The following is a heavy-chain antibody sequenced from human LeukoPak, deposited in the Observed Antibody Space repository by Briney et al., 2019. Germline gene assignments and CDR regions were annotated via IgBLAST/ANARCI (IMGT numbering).Heavy chain of an antibody. J-gene: IGHJ5*02. Sequence: SETQSLTCTVSGGSISSFYWSWIRQPPGKGLEWIGFIYYSGSTTYNPSLKSRATISVDTSKNQFSLKLSSVTAADTAVYYCARGTMMVGPWGQGTLVTVSS. V-gene: IGHV4-59*01. CDR1: GGSISSFY. D-gene: IGHD3-22*01. CDR2: IYYSGST. CDR3: ARGTMMVGP.